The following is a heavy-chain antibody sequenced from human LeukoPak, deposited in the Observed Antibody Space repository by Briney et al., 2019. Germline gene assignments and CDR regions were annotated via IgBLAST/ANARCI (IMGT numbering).Heavy chain of an antibody. D-gene: IGHD6-19*01. CDR1: GFTFSSYA. CDR2: ISNDGSKK. CDR3: ARGKEPVAGSLSHFDY. Sequence: GGSLRLSCAASGFTFSSYAIHWVRQAPGKGLEWVTVISNDGSKKSYADSVKGRFIISRDNAKNSLYLQMNSLRAEDTAVYYCARGKEPVAGSLSHFDYWGQGTLVTVSS. V-gene: IGHV3-30*07. J-gene: IGHJ4*02.